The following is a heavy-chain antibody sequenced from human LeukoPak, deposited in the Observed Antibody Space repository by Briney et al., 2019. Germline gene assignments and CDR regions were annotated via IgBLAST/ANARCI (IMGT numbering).Heavy chain of an antibody. D-gene: IGHD2-8*02. CDR1: GGSISSSNYY. CDR3: ARVYRRRQTAGDGVYYFDY. J-gene: IGHJ4*02. CDR2: IYYRGST. Sequence: SETLSLTCTVSGGSISSSNYYWGWIRQPPGKGLEWIGSIYYRGSTYYNPSLKSRITISVDTSKNQFSLRLSSVTAADTAVYYCARVYRRRQTAGDGVYYFDYWGQGTLVTVSS. V-gene: IGHV4-39*01.